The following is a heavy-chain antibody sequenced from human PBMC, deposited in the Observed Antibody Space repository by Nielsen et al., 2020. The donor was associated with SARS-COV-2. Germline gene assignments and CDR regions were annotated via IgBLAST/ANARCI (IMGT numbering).Heavy chain of an antibody. V-gene: IGHV1-69*06. Sequence: SVKVSCKASGGTFSSYAISWVRQAPGQGLEWMGGIIPIFGTANYAQKFQGRVTITADKSTSTAYMELSSLRSEDTAVYYCARDKPRGVIWFGEKDWGQGTLVTVSS. CDR3: ARDKPRGVIWFGEKD. CDR2: IIPIFGTA. J-gene: IGHJ4*02. CDR1: GGTFSSYA. D-gene: IGHD3-10*01.